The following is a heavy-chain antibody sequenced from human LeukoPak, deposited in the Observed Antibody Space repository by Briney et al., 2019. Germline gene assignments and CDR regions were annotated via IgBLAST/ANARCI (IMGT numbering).Heavy chain of an antibody. CDR1: GFTFSNYG. V-gene: IGHV3-33*06. J-gene: IGHJ4*02. CDR3: ANEIRPNDY. CDR2: IWSDGGNK. D-gene: IGHD4/OR15-4a*01. Sequence: GGSLRLSCVASGFTFSNYGMHWVRQAPGKGLEWVAVIWSDGGNKFYRDSVKGRFTISRDNSKNTLYLQMNSLSAEDTAIYYCANEIRPNDYWGQGTLVTVSS.